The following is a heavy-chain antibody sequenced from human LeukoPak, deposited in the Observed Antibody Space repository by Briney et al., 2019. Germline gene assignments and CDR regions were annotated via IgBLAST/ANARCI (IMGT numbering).Heavy chain of an antibody. V-gene: IGHV3-23*01. Sequence: GGSLRLSCVASGYTFSSYAMSWVRQTPGMGLEWVSAISDSGGSTNYAESVKGRFTISRDNSKNTLYLQMNSLRAEDTALYYCAKDAGKFVIRPPFDYWGQGTLVTVSS. J-gene: IGHJ4*02. D-gene: IGHD3-10*01. CDR3: AKDAGKFVIRPPFDY. CDR1: GYTFSSYA. CDR2: ISDSGGST.